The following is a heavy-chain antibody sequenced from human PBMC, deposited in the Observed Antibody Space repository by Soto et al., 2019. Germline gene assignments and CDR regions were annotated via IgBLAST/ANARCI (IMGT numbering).Heavy chain of an antibody. Sequence: PSETLSLTCAVSGGSISSGGYSWSWIRQPPGEGLEWIGYIYHSGSTYYNPSLKSRVTISVDRSKNQFSLKLSSVTAADTAVYYCARLDSSGYYAGFDPWGQGTLVTVSS. CDR2: IYHSGST. V-gene: IGHV4-30-2*01. D-gene: IGHD3-22*01. J-gene: IGHJ5*02. CDR3: ARLDSSGYYAGFDP. CDR1: GGSISSGGYS.